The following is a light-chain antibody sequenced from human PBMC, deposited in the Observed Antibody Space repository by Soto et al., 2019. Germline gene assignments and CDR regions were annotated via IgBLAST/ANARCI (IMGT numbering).Light chain of an antibody. V-gene: IGKV3-11*01. CDR2: DTS. CDR3: HQRGDCPT. Sequence: EIVVTQSPATLSLSPGDRATLSCRTSQNVKYYLAWYQQKPGQAPRLLIYDTSNRATGIPARFTGSGSGTDFTLTISSLEPEDSAVYYCHQRGDCPTFGGGTKVEIK. CDR1: QNVKYY. J-gene: IGKJ4*01.